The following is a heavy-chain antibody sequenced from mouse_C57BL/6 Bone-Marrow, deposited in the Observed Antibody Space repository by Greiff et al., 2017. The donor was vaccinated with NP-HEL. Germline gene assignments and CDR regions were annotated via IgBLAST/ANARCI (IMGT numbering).Heavy chain of an antibody. V-gene: IGHV1-64*01. Sequence: QVQLKQPGAELVKPGASVKLSCKASGYTFTSYWMHWVKQRPGQGLEWIGMIHPNSGSTNYNEKFKSKATLTVDKSSSTAYMQLSSLTSEDSAVYYGARDYYGSPFADWGQGTLVTVSA. D-gene: IGHD1-1*01. CDR1: GYTFTSYW. J-gene: IGHJ3*01. CDR2: IHPNSGST. CDR3: ARDYYGSPFAD.